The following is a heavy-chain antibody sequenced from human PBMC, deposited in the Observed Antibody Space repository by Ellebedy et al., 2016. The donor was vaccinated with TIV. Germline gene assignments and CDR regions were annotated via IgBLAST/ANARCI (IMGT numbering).Heavy chain of an antibody. D-gene: IGHD4-17*01. CDR3: ATDGSYGDYLSPAHASVM. V-gene: IGHV3-7*01. J-gene: IGHJ3*02. Sequence: GGSLRLSCAASGFSFRSYWMTWVRQAPGKGLEWVANINQDATKRFYVDSVEGRFTISRDNAKNSLFLQMNGLRAEDTAVYYCATDGSYGDYLSPAHASVMWGQGTLASVSS. CDR2: INQDATKR. CDR1: GFSFRSYW.